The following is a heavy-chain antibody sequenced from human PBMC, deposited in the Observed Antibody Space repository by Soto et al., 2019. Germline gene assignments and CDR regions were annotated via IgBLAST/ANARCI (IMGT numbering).Heavy chain of an antibody. CDR2: IDYSGSL. D-gene: IGHD1-20*01. J-gene: IGHJ5*02. Sequence: SETPSLTPTFSGGSISNSSYYRAWLRQPPRSELVLLGSIDYSGSLHNNLPLKSRVTTSVDTSKNQFSLKLSAVTAADTAVYYCARGYNWNAPGFDPWGQGTLVTVSS. CDR3: ARGYNWNAPGFDP. V-gene: IGHV4-39*01. CDR1: GGSISNSSYY.